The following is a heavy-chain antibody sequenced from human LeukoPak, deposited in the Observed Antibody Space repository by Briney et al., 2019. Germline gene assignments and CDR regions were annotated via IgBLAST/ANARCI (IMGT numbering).Heavy chain of an antibody. CDR3: AVGYCSGGSCYGNPEPRVELYGMDV. D-gene: IGHD2-15*01. V-gene: IGHV1-69*13. CDR1: GGTFSSYA. J-gene: IGHJ6*02. CDR2: IIPIFGTA. Sequence: SVKVSCKASGGTFSSYAISWVRQAPGQGLEWMGGIIPIFGTANYAQKFQGRVTITADESTSTAYMELSSLRSEDTAVYYCAVGYCSGGSCYGNPEPRVELYGMDVWGQGTTVTVSS.